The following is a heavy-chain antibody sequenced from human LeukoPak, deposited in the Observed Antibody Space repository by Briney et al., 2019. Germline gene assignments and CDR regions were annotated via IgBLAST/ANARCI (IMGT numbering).Heavy chain of an antibody. J-gene: IGHJ4*02. CDR2: IFHSGDT. CDR3: ARLIVLMVYASFDY. V-gene: IGHV4-38-2*02. D-gene: IGHD2-8*01. CDR1: GYSISSGYY. Sequence: PSETLSLTCTVSGYSISSGYYWGWIRQPPGKGLEWIGNIFHSGDTQYNPSLQSRVTLSVDTSKNQFSLNLHSVTAADTAVYYCARLIVLMVYASFDYWGQGTLVTVSS.